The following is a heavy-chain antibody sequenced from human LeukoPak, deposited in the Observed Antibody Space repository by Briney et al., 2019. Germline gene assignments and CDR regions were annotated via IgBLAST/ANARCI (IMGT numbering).Heavy chain of an antibody. CDR2: ISYDGSNK. V-gene: IGHV3-30*03. D-gene: IGHD6-13*01. J-gene: IGHJ4*02. Sequence: PGRSLRLSCAASGFTFSSYGMHWVRQAPGKRLEWVAVISYDGSNKYYADSVKGRFTISRDNSKNTLYLQMNSLRAEDTAVYYCARRPRGSSLLDYWGQGTLVTVSS. CDR1: GFTFSSYG. CDR3: ARRPRGSSLLDY.